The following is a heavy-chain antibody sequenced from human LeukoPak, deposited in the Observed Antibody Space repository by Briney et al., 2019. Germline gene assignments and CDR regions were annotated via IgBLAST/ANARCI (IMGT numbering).Heavy chain of an antibody. D-gene: IGHD2-21*02. J-gene: IGHJ4*02. CDR3: VRDPRERDPNPDY. V-gene: IGHV3-23*01. CDR1: GFTFSTYA. Sequence: GGSLRLSCAASGFTFSTYAMSWVRQTPGKGLEWVAAISGDNPGTYHANSVKGRFTISRDNSKNTLHSQMSGLRAEDTAVYYCVRDPRERDPNPDYWGQGTLVTVSS. CDR2: ISGDNPGT.